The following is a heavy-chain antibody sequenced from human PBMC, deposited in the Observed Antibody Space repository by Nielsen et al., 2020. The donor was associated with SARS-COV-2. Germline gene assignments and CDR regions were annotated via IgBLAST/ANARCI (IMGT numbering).Heavy chain of an antibody. J-gene: IGHJ4*02. D-gene: IGHD4-17*01. CDR2: IYHSGST. V-gene: IGHV4-30-2*01. CDR3: AREGGDYAFDY. CDR1: GGSFSSGGYS. Sequence: SETLSLTCSVSGGSFSSGGYSWSWIRQPPGKGLEWIGYIYHSGSTYYNPSLKSRVTISVDRSKNQFSLKLSSVTAADTAVYDCAREGGDYAFDYWGQGTLVTVSS.